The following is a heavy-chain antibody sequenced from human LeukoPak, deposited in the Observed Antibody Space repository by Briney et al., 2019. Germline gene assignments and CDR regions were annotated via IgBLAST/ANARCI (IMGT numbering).Heavy chain of an antibody. CDR2: ISGSGGST. Sequence: GGSLRLSCAASGFTFSSYSMSWVRQAPGKGLEWVSAISGSGGSTYYADSVKGRFTISRDNSKNTLYLQMNSLRAEDTAVYYCAKGGVYSGSYWGPDYWGQGTLVTVSS. D-gene: IGHD1-26*01. J-gene: IGHJ4*02. CDR3: AKGGVYSGSYWGPDY. V-gene: IGHV3-23*01. CDR1: GFTFSSYS.